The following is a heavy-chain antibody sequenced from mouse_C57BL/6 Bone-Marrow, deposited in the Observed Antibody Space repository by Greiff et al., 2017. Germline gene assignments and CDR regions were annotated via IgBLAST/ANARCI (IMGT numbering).Heavy chain of an antibody. CDR1: GYSITSGYD. D-gene: IGHD1-1*01. Sequence: EVQLQQSGPGMVKPSQSLSLTCTVTGYSITSGYDWHWIRHFPGNKLEWMGYISYSGSTNYNPSLKSRISTTHDTSKNHFFLKLNSVTTEDTATYYCARGGLYYYGSRNAMDYWGQGTSVTVSS. V-gene: IGHV3-1*01. CDR2: ISYSGST. J-gene: IGHJ4*01. CDR3: ARGGLYYYGSRNAMDY.